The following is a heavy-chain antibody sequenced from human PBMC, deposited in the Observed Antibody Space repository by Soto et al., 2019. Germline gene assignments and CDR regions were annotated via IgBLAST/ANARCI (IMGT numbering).Heavy chain of an antibody. Sequence: ASVKVSCKVSGYTLTELSMHWVRQAPGKGLEWMGGFDPEDGETIYAQKFQGRVTMTEDTSTDTAYMELSSLRSEDTAVYYCATFGDRRWWLQDFNYYYCGMDVWGQGTTVTVSS. D-gene: IGHD2-15*01. V-gene: IGHV1-24*01. J-gene: IGHJ6*02. CDR2: FDPEDGET. CDR3: ATFGDRRWWLQDFNYYYCGMDV. CDR1: GYTLTELS.